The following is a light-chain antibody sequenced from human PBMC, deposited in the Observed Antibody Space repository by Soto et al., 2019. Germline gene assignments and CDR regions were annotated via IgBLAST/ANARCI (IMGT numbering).Light chain of an antibody. CDR1: SSNIGSNT. CDR3: GSWDSSLSAYV. Sequence: QSVLTQPPSASRTPGQRVTISCSGSSSNIGSNTVSWYQQLPGTAPKLLIYDDDKRPSGIPDRFSGSKSGTSATLGITGFQTGDEADYYCGSWDSSLSAYVFGTGTKVTVL. V-gene: IGLV1-51*01. CDR2: DDD. J-gene: IGLJ1*01.